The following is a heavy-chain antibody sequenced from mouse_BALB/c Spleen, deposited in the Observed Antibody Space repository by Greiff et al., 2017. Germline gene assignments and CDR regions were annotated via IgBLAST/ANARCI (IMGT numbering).Heavy chain of an antibody. V-gene: IGHV5-17*02. J-gene: IGHJ2*01. CDR1: GFTFSSFG. Sequence: EVKLQESGGGLVQPGGSRKLSCAASGFTFSSFGMHWVRQAPEKGLEWVAYISSGSSTIYYADTVKGRFTISRDNPKNTLFLQMTSLRAEDTAMYYCARSPYYYGSSLDYWGKGTTLTVSS. D-gene: IGHD1-1*01. CDR2: ISSGSSTI. CDR3: ARSPYYYGSSLDY.